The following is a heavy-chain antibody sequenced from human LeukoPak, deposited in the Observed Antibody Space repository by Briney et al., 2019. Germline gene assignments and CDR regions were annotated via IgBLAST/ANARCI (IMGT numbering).Heavy chain of an antibody. J-gene: IGHJ3*02. CDR3: AKDGIDILTSYAFDI. D-gene: IGHD3-9*01. Sequence: GRSLRLSCAGSGFIFSYCGIHWVRQAPGKGLEWVAFIRNDGREKYYTDSVKGRFTISRDNSKNTLYLQMNSLRAEDTAVYYCAKDGIDILTSYAFDIWGQGTMVTVSS. V-gene: IGHV3-30*02. CDR2: IRNDGREK. CDR1: GFIFSYCG.